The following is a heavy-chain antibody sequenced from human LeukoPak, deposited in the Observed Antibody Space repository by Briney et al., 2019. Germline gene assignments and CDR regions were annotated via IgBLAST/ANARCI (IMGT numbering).Heavy chain of an antibody. CDR3: ARDRYYGSGSYYNGGWFDP. CDR2: INWNGGST. CDR1: GFTFDDYG. V-gene: IGHV3-20*04. D-gene: IGHD3-10*01. J-gene: IGHJ5*02. Sequence: GGSLRLSCAASGFTFDDYGMSWVRQAPGEGLEWVSSINWNGGSTGYADSVKGRFTISRDNAKNSLYLQMNSLRAEDTALYYCARDRYYGSGSYYNGGWFDPWGQETLVTVSS.